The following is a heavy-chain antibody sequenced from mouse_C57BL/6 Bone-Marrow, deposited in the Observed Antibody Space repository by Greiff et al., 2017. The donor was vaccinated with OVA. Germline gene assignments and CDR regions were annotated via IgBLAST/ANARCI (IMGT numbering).Heavy chain of an antibody. CDR3: AREDTYLYYFDY. CDR1: GYTFTSYW. D-gene: IGHD2-12*01. Sequence: VQLQQPGAELVKPGASVKMSCKASGYTFTSYWITWVKQRPGQGLEWIGDIYPGSGSTNYNEKFKSKATLTVDTSSSTAYMQLSSLTSEDSAVYYGAREDTYLYYFDYWGQGTTLTVSS. J-gene: IGHJ2*01. CDR2: IYPGSGST. V-gene: IGHV1-55*01.